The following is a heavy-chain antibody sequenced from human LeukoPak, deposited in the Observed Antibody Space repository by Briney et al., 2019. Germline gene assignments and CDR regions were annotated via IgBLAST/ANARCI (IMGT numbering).Heavy chain of an antibody. D-gene: IGHD6-19*01. V-gene: IGHV4-34*12. J-gene: IGHJ6*03. Sequence: SETLSLTCAVYGGSFSGYYWSCIRQPPGKGLEWIGEIIHSGSTNYTPSLQNRVTISVDTSKNQCSLKLSSVTAADTAVYYCSRFRIAVADAYYYYYMDVWGKGTTVTVSS. CDR1: GGSFSGYY. CDR2: IIHSGST. CDR3: SRFRIAVADAYYYYYMDV.